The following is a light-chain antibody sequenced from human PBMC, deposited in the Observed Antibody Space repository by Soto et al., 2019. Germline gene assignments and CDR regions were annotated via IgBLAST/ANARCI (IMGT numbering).Light chain of an antibody. J-gene: IGKJ2*01. CDR1: QSVNSRY. V-gene: IGKV3-20*01. CDR2: GTS. CDR3: QQYGDSPPTYT. Sequence: EIVLTQSPGTLSLFPGERATLSCRASQSVNSRYLAWYQQNPGQAPRLLIYGTSTRATGIPDRFSGSGSGTDFTLTFSRLEPEDFAVYYCQQYGDSPPTYTFGQGTKVDIK.